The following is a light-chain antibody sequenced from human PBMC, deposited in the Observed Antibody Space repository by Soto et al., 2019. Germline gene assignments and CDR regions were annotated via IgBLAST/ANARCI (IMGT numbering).Light chain of an antibody. CDR1: SSNIGNNY. V-gene: IGLV1-51*01. Sequence: QSVLTQPPSVSAAPGQKVTISCSGSSSNIGNNYVSWYRQLPGTAPKLLIYDNNKRPSGIPDRFSGSKSGTSATLGITGLQTGDEADYYCGTWDSSLSAGRVFGGGTQLTVL. CDR3: GTWDSSLSAGRV. J-gene: IGLJ3*02. CDR2: DNN.